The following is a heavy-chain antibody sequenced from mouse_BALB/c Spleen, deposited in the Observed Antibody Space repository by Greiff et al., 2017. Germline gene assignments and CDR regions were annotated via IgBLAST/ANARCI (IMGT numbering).Heavy chain of an antibody. CDR1: GFSLTGYG. V-gene: IGHV2-6-7*01. D-gene: IGHD2-1*01. CDR3: AREGGYYGNFDAMDY. CDR2: IWGDGST. Sequence: VKLVESGPGLVAPSQSLSITCTVSGFSLTGYGVNWVRQPPGKGLEWLGMIWGDGSTDYNSALKSRLSISKDNSKSQVFLKMNSLQTDDTARYYCAREGGYYGNFDAMDYWGQGTSVTVSS. J-gene: IGHJ4*01.